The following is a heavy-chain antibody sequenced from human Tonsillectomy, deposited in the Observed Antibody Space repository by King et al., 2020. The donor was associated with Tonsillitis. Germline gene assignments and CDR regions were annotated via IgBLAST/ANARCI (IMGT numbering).Heavy chain of an antibody. CDR2: IVTILGID. J-gene: IGHJ4*02. V-gene: IGHV1-69*09. Sequence: QVQLVESGDEVKKPGSSVKVTCKASRGTYNSYAISWLRQAPGEVLEGMGRIVTILGIDNYAQKFQGRVTITADKSTSTAYMELSSLRSEDTAVYYCARDRSEDIVATTDFDSWGQGTLVTVSS. CDR1: RGTYNSYA. CDR3: ARDRSEDIVATTDFDS. D-gene: IGHD5-12*01.